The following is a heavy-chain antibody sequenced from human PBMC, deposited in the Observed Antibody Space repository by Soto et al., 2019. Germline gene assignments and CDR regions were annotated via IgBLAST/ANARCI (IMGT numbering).Heavy chain of an antibody. Sequence: QVQLVQSGAEVKKPGASVKVSCMASGYTFTSYDINWVRQASGQGLEWMGWMNPYSGDTGYAQKFQGRVTRTRNSSISTAYMELSSLRSEDTAVYYCDRRNYYYGMDVWGQGTTVTVSS. CDR3: DRRNYYYGMDV. V-gene: IGHV1-8*01. CDR1: GYTFTSYD. CDR2: MNPYSGDT. J-gene: IGHJ6*02.